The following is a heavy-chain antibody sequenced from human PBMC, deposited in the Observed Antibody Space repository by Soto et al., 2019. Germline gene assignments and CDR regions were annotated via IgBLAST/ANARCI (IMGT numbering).Heavy chain of an antibody. CDR3: ARSTAMVTQFFDH. V-gene: IGHV4-61*01. J-gene: IGHJ4*02. CDR2: IYYSGST. CDR1: GVSVDTSTYY. Sequence: QVQLQESGPGLVKPSEALSLTCTVSGVSVDTSTYYWNWIRQPPGKGLEWIGYIYYSGSTNYNPYLRSRVTISEDTSKNQFSLKLSSVTAADTAVYYCARSTAMVTQFFDHWGRGTLVTVSS. D-gene: IGHD5-18*01.